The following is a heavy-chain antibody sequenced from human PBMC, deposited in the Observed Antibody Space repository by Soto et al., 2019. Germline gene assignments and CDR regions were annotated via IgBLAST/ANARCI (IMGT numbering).Heavy chain of an antibody. J-gene: IGHJ6*02. D-gene: IGHD6-19*01. CDR3: ARPTYSSGWFRNYYYYGMDV. Sequence: SETLSLTCTVSGGSISSSSYYWGWIRQPPGKGLEWIGSIYYSGSTYYNPSLKSRVTISVDTSKNQFSLKLSSVTAADTAVYYCARPTYSSGWFRNYYYYGMDVWGQGTTVTVSS. CDR2: IYYSGST. CDR1: GGSISSSSYY. V-gene: IGHV4-39*01.